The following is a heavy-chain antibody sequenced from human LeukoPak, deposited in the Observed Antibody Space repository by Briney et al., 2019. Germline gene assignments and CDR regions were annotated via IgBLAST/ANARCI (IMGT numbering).Heavy chain of an antibody. CDR3: ARDRATSYFDY. CDR1: GFTFSSYW. V-gene: IGHV3-7*01. J-gene: IGHJ4*02. CDR2: IKQDGSEK. D-gene: IGHD1-26*01. Sequence: PGGSLRLSCAASGFTFSSYWMSWVRQAPGKGREWVANIKQDGSEKYYVDSVKGRFTISRDNAKNSLYLQMNSLRAEDTAVYYCARDRATSYFDYWGQGALVTISS.